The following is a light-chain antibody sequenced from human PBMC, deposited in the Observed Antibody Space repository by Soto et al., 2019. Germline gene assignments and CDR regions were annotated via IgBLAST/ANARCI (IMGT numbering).Light chain of an antibody. V-gene: IGKV1-39*01. J-gene: IGKJ1*01. CDR2: AAS. Sequence: DTQMNQSPSCLSASVGDSIAITCRASQSISSYLNWYQQKPGRAPKLLISAASILQSGVPSRFSGSGSGTEFSLTISSLQPDDFATYYCQQSYSTMWTFGQGTKVDIK. CDR1: QSISSY. CDR3: QQSYSTMWT.